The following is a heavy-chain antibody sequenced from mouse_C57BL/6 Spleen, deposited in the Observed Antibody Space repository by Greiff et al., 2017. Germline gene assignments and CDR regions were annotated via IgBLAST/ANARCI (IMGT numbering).Heavy chain of an antibody. CDR3: ARTSYYGSLDY. Sequence: EVKLVESGGGLVKPGGSLKLSCAASGFTFSDYGMHWVRQAPEKGLEWVAYISSGSSTIYYDDTVKGRFTISRDNAKNTRFLQMTSLRSEDTAMYYCARTSYYGSLDYWGQGTTLTVSS. J-gene: IGHJ2*01. CDR2: ISSGSSTI. V-gene: IGHV5-17*01. D-gene: IGHD1-1*01. CDR1: GFTFSDYG.